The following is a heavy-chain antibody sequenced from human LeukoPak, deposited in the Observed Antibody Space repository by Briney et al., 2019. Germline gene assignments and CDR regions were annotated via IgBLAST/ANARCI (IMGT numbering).Heavy chain of an antibody. J-gene: IGHJ6*02. Sequence: GGSLRLSCAASGFTFSDHYMDWVRQAPGKGLEWVGRTRNKANSYTTEYAASVKGRFTISRDDSKNSLYLQMNSLKTEDTAVYYCAGGYDSSGYYLDDYYYHGMDVWGQGTTVTVSS. CDR1: GFTFSDHY. D-gene: IGHD3-22*01. CDR3: AGGYDSSGYYLDDYYYHGMDV. V-gene: IGHV3-72*01. CDR2: TRNKANSYTT.